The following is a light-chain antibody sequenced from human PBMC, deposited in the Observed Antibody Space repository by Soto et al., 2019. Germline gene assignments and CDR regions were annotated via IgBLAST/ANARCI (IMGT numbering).Light chain of an antibody. CDR1: SSDVGNYNL. CDR3: CSYAGGGTYV. J-gene: IGLJ1*01. Sequence: QSALTQPASVSGSPGQSITISCTGTSSDVGNYNLVSWYQQHPGKAPKLMMYEGTERPSGVSNRFSGSKSGNTASLTISGLQAEDEADYYCCSYAGGGTYVFGTGTKVTVL. CDR2: EGT. V-gene: IGLV2-23*01.